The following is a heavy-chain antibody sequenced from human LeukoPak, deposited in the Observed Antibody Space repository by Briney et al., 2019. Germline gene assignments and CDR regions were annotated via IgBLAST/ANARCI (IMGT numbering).Heavy chain of an antibody. CDR1: GYSFTSYW. CDR3: ARPGSIVGATTMFWYFDL. Sequence: GESLKISCKGSGYSFTSYWIGWVRQMPGEGLEWMGIIYPGDSDTRYSPSFQGQVTISADKSVSTAYLQWSSLEASDTAMYYCARPGSIVGATTMFWYFDLWGRGTLVTVAS. CDR2: IYPGDSDT. J-gene: IGHJ2*01. V-gene: IGHV5-51*01. D-gene: IGHD1-26*01.